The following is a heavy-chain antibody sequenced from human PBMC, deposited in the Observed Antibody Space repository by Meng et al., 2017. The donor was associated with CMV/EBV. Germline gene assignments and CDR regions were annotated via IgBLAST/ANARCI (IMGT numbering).Heavy chain of an antibody. V-gene: IGHV4-34*01. CDR2: INHSGST. CDR3: ARGYPVLRFLEWLPRYYGMDV. CDR1: GGSFSGYY. Sequence: SETLSLTCAVYGGSFSGYYWSWIRQPPGKGLEWIGEINHSGSTNYNPSLKSRVTISVDTSKNQFSLKLSSVTAADTAVYYCARGYPVLRFLEWLPRYYGMDVWGQGTTVTVSS. D-gene: IGHD3-3*01. J-gene: IGHJ6*02.